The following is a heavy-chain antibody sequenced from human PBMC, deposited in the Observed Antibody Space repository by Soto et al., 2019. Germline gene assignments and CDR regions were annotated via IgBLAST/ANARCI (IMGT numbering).Heavy chain of an antibody. D-gene: IGHD3-9*01. Sequence: GASVKVSCKASGYTFTSYGISWVRQAPGQGLEWMGWISAYNGNTNYAQKLQGRVTMTTDTSTSTAYMELRSLRSDDTAVYYCARDTSSLTGYYDAFDIWGQGTMVTVSS. CDR1: GYTFTSYG. CDR2: ISAYNGNT. J-gene: IGHJ3*02. CDR3: ARDTSSLTGYYDAFDI. V-gene: IGHV1-18*04.